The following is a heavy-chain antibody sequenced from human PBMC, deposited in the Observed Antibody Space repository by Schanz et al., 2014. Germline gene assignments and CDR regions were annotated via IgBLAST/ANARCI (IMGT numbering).Heavy chain of an antibody. J-gene: IGHJ6*02. CDR3: AKDDTQVNGMDV. Sequence: VQLVESGGGVVQPGRSLRLSCAASGFTFSNFAIHWVRQAPDKGLEWVAIISYDGRHKNYADSVKGRFTISRDNSKNTLHLQMNSLRVEDTAVYYCAKDDTQVNGMDVWGQGTTVTVSS. V-gene: IGHV3-30*04. CDR1: GFTFSNFA. CDR2: ISYDGRHK.